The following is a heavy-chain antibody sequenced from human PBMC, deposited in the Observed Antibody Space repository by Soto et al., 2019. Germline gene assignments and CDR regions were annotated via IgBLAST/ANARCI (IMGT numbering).Heavy chain of an antibody. J-gene: IGHJ3*02. CDR2: IYSGGST. V-gene: IGHV3-66*01. CDR3: AAAMITFGGVIVDDAFDI. Sequence: EVQLVESGGGLVQPGGSLRLSCAASGFTVSSNYMSWVRQAPGKGLEWVSVIYSGGSTYYADSVKGRFTISRDNSKNTLYLQMNSLRAADTAVYYCAAAMITFGGVIVDDAFDIWGQGTMVTVSS. D-gene: IGHD3-16*02. CDR1: GFTVSSNY.